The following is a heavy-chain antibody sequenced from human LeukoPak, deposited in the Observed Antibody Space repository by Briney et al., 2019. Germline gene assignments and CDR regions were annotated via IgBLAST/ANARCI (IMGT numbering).Heavy chain of an antibody. CDR2: IYYSGST. Sequence: SETLSLTCTVPSGSISSGDYYWSWIRQPPGKGLEWIGYIYYSGSTYYNPSLKSRVTISVDTSKNQFSLKLSSVTAADTAVYYCAREAMVRGVIRPFLSYWGQGTLVTVSS. D-gene: IGHD3-10*01. CDR1: SGSISSGDYY. CDR3: AREAMVRGVIRPFLSY. V-gene: IGHV4-30-4*08. J-gene: IGHJ4*02.